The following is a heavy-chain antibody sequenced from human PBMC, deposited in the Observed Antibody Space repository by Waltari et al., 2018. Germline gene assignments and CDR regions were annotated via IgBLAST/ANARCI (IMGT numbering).Heavy chain of an antibody. CDR2: INPNSGGT. CDR3: ARGRKGAVAGIDY. V-gene: IGHV1-2*06. Sequence: QVQLVQSGAEVKKPGASVKVSCTASGYTFTGYYMHWVRQAPGQGLEWMGRINPNSGGTNYAQKFQGRVTMTRDTSISTAYMGLSRLRSDDTAVYYCARGRKGAVAGIDYWGQGTLVTVSS. CDR1: GYTFTGYY. D-gene: IGHD6-19*01. J-gene: IGHJ4*02.